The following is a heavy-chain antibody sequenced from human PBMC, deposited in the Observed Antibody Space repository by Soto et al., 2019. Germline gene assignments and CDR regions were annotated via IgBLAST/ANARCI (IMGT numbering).Heavy chain of an antibody. CDR1: GGSISSGGYY. CDR2: IYYSGST. J-gene: IGHJ4*02. V-gene: IGHV4-31*03. CDR3: ASARVITIFGVVTAKFDY. D-gene: IGHD3-3*01. Sequence: PSETLSLTCTVSGGSISSGGYYWSWIRQHPEKGLEWIAHIYYSGSTYYNPSLKSRITISVDTSKNHFSLKLSSVTAADTAVYYCASARVITIFGVVTAKFDYWGQGTLVTVSS.